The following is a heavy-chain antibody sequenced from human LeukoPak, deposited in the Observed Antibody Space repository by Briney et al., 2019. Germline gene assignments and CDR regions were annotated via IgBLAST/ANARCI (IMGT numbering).Heavy chain of an antibody. CDR3: ARLRSGGIDY. CDR2: IYYVGST. J-gene: IGHJ4*02. CDR1: GGSISSSSFY. Sequence: PSETLSLTCTVSGGSISSSSFYWGWIRQPPGKGLEWIGGIYYVGSTYYNPSLKSRVTISVDTSKNQFSLKLNSVTAADTAVYYCARLRSGGIDYWGQGTLVTVSS. V-gene: IGHV4-39*01. D-gene: IGHD2-15*01.